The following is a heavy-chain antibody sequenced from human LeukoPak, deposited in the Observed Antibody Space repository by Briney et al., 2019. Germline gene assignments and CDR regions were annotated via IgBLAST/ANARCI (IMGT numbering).Heavy chain of an antibody. CDR1: GYTFASYD. V-gene: IGHV1-8*01. CDR2: RNPNSGNT. D-gene: IGHD4-17*01. Sequence: ASVNVSCKASGYTFASYDINWVRQATGQGLEWMGWRNPNSGNTGYAQKFQGRVTMTRNTSISTAYMELSSLRSEDTAVYYCASVATVTTDYYGMDVWGQGTTVTVSS. CDR3: ASVATVTTDYYGMDV. J-gene: IGHJ6*02.